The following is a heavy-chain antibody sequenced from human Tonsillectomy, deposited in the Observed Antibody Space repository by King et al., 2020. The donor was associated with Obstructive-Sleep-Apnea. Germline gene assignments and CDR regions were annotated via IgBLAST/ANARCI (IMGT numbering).Heavy chain of an antibody. CDR2: ISGSGGST. CDR3: AKDSMDYDTLTGPVDY. J-gene: IGHJ4*02. D-gene: IGHD3-9*01. Sequence: VQLVESGGGLVQPGGSLRLSCAGSGFTFRSYAMSWVRQAPGKGLEWVSGISGSGGSTYYADSVKGRFTISRDNSKNTLYLQMNSLRADDTAVYYCAKDSMDYDTLTGPVDYWGQGTLVTVSS. V-gene: IGHV3-23*04. CDR1: GFTFRSYA.